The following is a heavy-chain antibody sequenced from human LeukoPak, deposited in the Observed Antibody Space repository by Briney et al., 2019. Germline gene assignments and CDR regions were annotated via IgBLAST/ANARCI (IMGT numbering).Heavy chain of an antibody. J-gene: IGHJ6*03. D-gene: IGHD5-24*01. CDR2: IRYDGSNK. CDR1: GFTFSSYG. V-gene: IGHV3-30*02. CDR3: ARAKRWLQSSYYYYMDV. Sequence: GGSLRLSCAASGFTFSSYGMHWVRQAPGKGLEWVAFIRYDGSNKYYPDSVKGRFTISRDNSKNTLYLQMNSLRAEDTAVYYCARAKRWLQSSYYYYMDVWGKGTTVTVSS.